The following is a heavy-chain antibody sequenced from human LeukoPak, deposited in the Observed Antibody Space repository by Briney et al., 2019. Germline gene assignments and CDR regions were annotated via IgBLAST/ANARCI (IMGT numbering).Heavy chain of an antibody. Sequence: PSGTLSLTGSVSGGSINSHYWTWIRQPPGKGLEWIGYIYFSGHTSYNPSLKSRVSISIDTSKNQFSLNLSSVIAADTAVYFCARVFYTSSAHWFDPWGQGTLVTVSS. J-gene: IGHJ5*02. CDR3: ARVFYTSSAHWFDP. CDR2: IYFSGHT. V-gene: IGHV4-59*11. D-gene: IGHD6-6*01. CDR1: GGSINSHY.